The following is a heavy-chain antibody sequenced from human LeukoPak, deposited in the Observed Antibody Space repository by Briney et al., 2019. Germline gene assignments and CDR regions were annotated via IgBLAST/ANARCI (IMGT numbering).Heavy chain of an antibody. J-gene: IGHJ4*02. CDR1: GYTFNIHG. Sequence: GGSLRLSCAASGYTFNIHGMNWVRQAPGKGPEWVSGIGPSGDKTYYADSVKGRFTISRDNSENTVYLQMNSLRVEDTAVYYCAKDVGYGGSYFDYWGQGTLVTVSS. CDR2: IGPSGDKT. D-gene: IGHD1-26*01. V-gene: IGHV3-23*01. CDR3: AKDVGYGGSYFDY.